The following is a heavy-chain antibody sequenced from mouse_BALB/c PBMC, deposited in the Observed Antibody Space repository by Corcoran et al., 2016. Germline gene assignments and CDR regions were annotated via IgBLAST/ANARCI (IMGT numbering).Heavy chain of an antibody. Sequence: EVQLQQSGPELVKPGASMKISCKASGYSFTGYTMNWVKQSHGKNLEWIGLINPYNGGTSYNQKFKGKATLTVDKSPSTAFMELLILTAEDSAGYYCARDYYGSSYVFAYWGQGTLVTVSA. CDR2: INPYNGGT. CDR3: ARDYYGSSYVFAY. D-gene: IGHD1-1*01. V-gene: IGHV1-18*01. CDR1: GYSFTGYT. J-gene: IGHJ3*01.